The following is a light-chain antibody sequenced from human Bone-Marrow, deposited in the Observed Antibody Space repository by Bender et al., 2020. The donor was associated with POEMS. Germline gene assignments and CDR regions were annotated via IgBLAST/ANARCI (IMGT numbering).Light chain of an antibody. Sequence: QSVLTQTPSASGAPGQRVTISCSGSNSNIGVNSVTWYQQLPGRAPKLLIYSSNQRPSGVPDRFSGSKSGTSASLAISGLQSEDEADYYCAAWEDSLNGWVFGGGTKLTVL. J-gene: IGLJ3*02. CDR1: NSNIGVNS. CDR3: AAWEDSLNGWV. V-gene: IGLV1-44*01. CDR2: SSN.